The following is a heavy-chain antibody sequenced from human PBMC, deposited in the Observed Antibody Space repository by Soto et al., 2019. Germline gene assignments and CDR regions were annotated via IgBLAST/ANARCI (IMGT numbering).Heavy chain of an antibody. J-gene: IGHJ5*02. Sequence: PSETLSLTCSVSGGSISYNSYYWGWIRQPPGKGLEWVGGIFYTGTTYYSPSLKDRVTISVDTSKNSFSLNLTSVTTADTAVYFCARLVVVAPVANAWGQGTLVTVSS. D-gene: IGHD2-2*01. CDR3: ARLVVVAPVANA. V-gene: IGHV4-39*02. CDR2: IFYTGTT. CDR1: GGSISYNSYY.